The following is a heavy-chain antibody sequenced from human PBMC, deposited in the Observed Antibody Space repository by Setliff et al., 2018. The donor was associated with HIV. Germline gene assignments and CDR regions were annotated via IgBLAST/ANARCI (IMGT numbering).Heavy chain of an antibody. D-gene: IGHD6-25*01. V-gene: IGHV4-38-2*01. CDR2: MSYTGTT. CDR3: ARGPPRTSAYSRYYFNYMDV. J-gene: IGHJ6*03. Sequence: SETLSLTCAVSGYSISSGYFWGWIRQPPGKGLDWIGSMSYTGTTYDNPSLKSRVTISVDTSKNQFSLKLTSVTAADTALYYCARGPPRTSAYSRYYFNYMDVWGKGTTVTVSS. CDR1: GYSISSGYF.